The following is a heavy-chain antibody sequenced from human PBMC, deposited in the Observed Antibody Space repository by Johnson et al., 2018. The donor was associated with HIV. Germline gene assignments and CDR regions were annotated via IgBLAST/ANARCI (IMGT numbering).Heavy chain of an antibody. CDR1: GFTFSSYW. Sequence: VQLVESGGGLAQPGGSLRLSCAASGFTFSSYWMSWVRQAPGKGLEWVANIKQDGSEKYHVDSVKGRFTISRDNGKSSLYLQMNSLRAEDTAVYYCASGDAFYIWGRGTKVTVSS. CDR3: ASGDAFYI. J-gene: IGHJ3*02. CDR2: IKQDGSEK. V-gene: IGHV3-7*05.